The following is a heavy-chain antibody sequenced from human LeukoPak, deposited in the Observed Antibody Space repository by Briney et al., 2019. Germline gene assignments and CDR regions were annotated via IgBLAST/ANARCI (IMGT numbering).Heavy chain of an antibody. D-gene: IGHD3-3*01. V-gene: IGHV3-66*01. J-gene: IGHJ4*02. CDR2: IYSGGST. CDR3: ARDLLEWYFDY. Sequence: GGSLRLSCAASGLTVSSTYMSWVRQTPGKGLEWVSVIYSGGSTYYADSVKGRFTVSRDNSKNTLYLQMNSLRAEDTAVYYCARDLLEWYFDYWGQGTLVTVPS. CDR1: GLTVSSTY.